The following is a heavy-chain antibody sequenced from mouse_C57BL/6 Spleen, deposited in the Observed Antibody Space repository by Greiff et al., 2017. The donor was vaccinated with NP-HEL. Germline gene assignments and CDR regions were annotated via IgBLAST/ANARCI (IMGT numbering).Heavy chain of an antibody. D-gene: IGHD2-4*01. J-gene: IGHJ3*01. CDR3: AREDGIYYDYLAWFAY. Sequence: EVQLQESGPVLVKPGATVKMSCKASGYTFTDYYMNWVKQSHGKSLEWIGVINPYNGGTSYNQKFKGKATLTVDKSSSTAYMELNSLTSEDSAVYYCAREDGIYYDYLAWFAYWGQGTLVTVSA. V-gene: IGHV1-19*01. CDR2: INPYNGGT. CDR1: GYTFTDYY.